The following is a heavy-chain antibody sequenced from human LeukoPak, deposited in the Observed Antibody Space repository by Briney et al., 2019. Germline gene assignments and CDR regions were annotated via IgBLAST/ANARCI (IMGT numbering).Heavy chain of an antibody. CDR2: IHPVDSDT. D-gene: IGHD2-8*01. J-gene: IGHJ4*02. Sequence: GESLNISCQVSGSRFTSHWIGWVRQKPGNGLEWMGIIHPVDSDTKYSPSFQGQVTISADRSTSTAYLQWDTLKTSDSAIYYCARRANSNGWAPPLDSWGQGTLVIVSS. CDR1: GSRFTSHW. V-gene: IGHV5-51*01. CDR3: ARRANSNGWAPPLDS.